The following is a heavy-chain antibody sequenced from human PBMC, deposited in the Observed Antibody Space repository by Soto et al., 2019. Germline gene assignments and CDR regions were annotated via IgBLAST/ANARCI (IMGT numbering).Heavy chain of an antibody. J-gene: IGHJ6*02. V-gene: IGHV1-69*01. CDR1: GGTFSSYA. CDR2: IIPIFGTA. CDR3: ARLQIVVVTARPFYGMDV. Sequence: QVQLVQSGAEVKKPGSSVKVSCKASGGTFSSYAISWVRQAPGQGLEWMGGIIPIFGTANYAQKFQGRVTITADESTSTAYMELSSLRSEDTAVYYCARLQIVVVTARPFYGMDVWGQGTTVTVSS. D-gene: IGHD2-21*02.